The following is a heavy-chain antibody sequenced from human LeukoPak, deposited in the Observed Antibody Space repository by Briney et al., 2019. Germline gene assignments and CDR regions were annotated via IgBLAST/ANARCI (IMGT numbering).Heavy chain of an antibody. Sequence: GGSLRLSCAASGFTFSSYGMHWVRQAPGKGLEWVAFIRYDGSNKYYADSVKGRFTISRDNTKNTLYLQMNSLRAEDTAVYYCAKDPTGYYYDSSGYLLPDYWGQGTLVTVSS. D-gene: IGHD3-22*01. CDR1: GFTFSSYG. V-gene: IGHV3-30*02. J-gene: IGHJ4*02. CDR2: IRYDGSNK. CDR3: AKDPTGYYYDSSGYLLPDY.